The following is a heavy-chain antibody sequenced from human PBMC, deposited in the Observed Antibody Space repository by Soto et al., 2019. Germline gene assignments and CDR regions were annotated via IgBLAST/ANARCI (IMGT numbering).Heavy chain of an antibody. CDR3: ARDAFGVDNWFDP. CDR1: GGSISSYY. V-gene: IGHV4-59*01. D-gene: IGHD3-3*01. CDR2: IYYSGST. J-gene: IGHJ5*02. Sequence: SETLSLTCTVSGGSISSYYWSWIRQPPGKGLEWIGYIYYSGSTNYNPSLKSRVNISVDTSKNHFSLKLSSLTAADTAVYYCARDAFGVDNWFDPWGQGTLVTVS.